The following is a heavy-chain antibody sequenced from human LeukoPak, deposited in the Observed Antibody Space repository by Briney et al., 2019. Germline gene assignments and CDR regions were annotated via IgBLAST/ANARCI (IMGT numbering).Heavy chain of an antibody. Sequence: ASVKVSCKASGYTFAGFYIRWVRQAPGQGLEWMGWISAYNGNTNYAQKLQGRVTMTTDTSTSTAYMELRSLRSDDTAVYYCARAAEDIGNDAFDIWGQGTMVTVSS. CDR3: ARAAEDIGNDAFDI. CDR2: ISAYNGNT. CDR1: GYTFAGFY. J-gene: IGHJ3*02. D-gene: IGHD2-15*01. V-gene: IGHV1-18*04.